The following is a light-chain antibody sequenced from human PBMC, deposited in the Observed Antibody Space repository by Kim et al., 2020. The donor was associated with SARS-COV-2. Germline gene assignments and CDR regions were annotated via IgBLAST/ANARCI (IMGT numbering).Light chain of an antibody. CDR3: LQDYTYPWT. J-gene: IGKJ1*01. CDR2: AAS. V-gene: IGKV1-6*01. Sequence: AAVGDKVSITWRASQGIRNDLGWYQQKPGKAPKVLIAAASILQSGVPSRFSGSGSGTDFTLTINSLQPEDFATYYCLQDYTYPWTFGQGTKLDIK. CDR1: QGIRND.